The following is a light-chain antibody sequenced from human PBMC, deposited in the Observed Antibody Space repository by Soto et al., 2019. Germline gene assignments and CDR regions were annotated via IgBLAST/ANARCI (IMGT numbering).Light chain of an antibody. CDR2: LGS. J-gene: IGKJ1*01. Sequence: DIVMTQSPLSLPVTPGEPASISCRSSQSLLHSNGYNYLVWYLQKPGQSPQLLIYLGSNRASGVPDRFSGSGSGTDFALKISRVEAEDVGVYYCMQALQTPWTFGRGTKVEIK. CDR3: MQALQTPWT. CDR1: QSLLHSNGYNY. V-gene: IGKV2-28*01.